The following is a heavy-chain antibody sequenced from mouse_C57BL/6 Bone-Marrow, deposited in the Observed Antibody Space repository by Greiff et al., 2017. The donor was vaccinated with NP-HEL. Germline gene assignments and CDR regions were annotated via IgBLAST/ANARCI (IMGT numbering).Heavy chain of an antibody. CDR1: GYTFTSYW. Sequence: QVQLQQSGAELVKPGASVKLSCKASGYTFTSYWMHWVKQRPGQGLEWIGMIHPNSGSTNYNEKFKSKATLTVDKSSSTAYMQLSSLTSEDSAVYYCARYGLWDTTVVDYWGQGTTLTVSS. J-gene: IGHJ2*01. CDR2: IHPNSGST. D-gene: IGHD1-1*01. CDR3: ARYGLWDTTVVDY. V-gene: IGHV1-64*01.